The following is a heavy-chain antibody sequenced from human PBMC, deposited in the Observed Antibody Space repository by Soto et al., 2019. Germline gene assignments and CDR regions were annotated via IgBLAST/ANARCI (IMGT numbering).Heavy chain of an antibody. CDR1: GYTFTSYD. CDR3: ARSMGYCSSTSCLGAWFDP. V-gene: IGHV1-8*01. Sequence: ASVKVSCKASGYTFTSYDINWVRQATGQGLEWMGWMNPNSGNTGYAQKFQGRVTMTRNTSISTAYMELSSLRSEDTAVYYCARSMGYCSSTSCLGAWFDPWGQGTLVTVSS. CDR2: MNPNSGNT. J-gene: IGHJ5*02. D-gene: IGHD2-2*01.